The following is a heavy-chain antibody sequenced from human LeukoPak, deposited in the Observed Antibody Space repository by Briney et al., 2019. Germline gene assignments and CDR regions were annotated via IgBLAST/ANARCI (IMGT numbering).Heavy chain of an antibody. CDR3: ASLSIVVVSTDAFDI. CDR2: IYPGDSDT. V-gene: IGHV5-51*01. Sequence: GESLKISCKGSGYSFTSYWIGWVRQMPGKGLEWMGIIYPGDSDTSYSPSFQGQVTISADKSISTAYLQWSSLKASDTAMYYCASLSIVVVSTDAFDIWGQGTMATVSS. J-gene: IGHJ3*02. CDR1: GYSFTSYW. D-gene: IGHD3-22*01.